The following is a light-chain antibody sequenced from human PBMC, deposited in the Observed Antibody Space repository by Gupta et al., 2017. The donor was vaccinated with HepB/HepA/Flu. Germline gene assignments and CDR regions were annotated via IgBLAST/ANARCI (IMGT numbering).Light chain of an antibody. CDR1: KLGDKY. CDR2: PDS. J-gene: IGLJ2*01. V-gene: IGLV3-1*01. Sequence: SYELTQPPSVSLSPGQTASITCSGDKLGDKYACWYQQKPGQSPVLVIYPDSKRPSGIPERFSGSNSGNTATLTISGTQAMDEADYYCQAWDSSTSDVVCGGGTKLTVL. CDR3: QAWDSSTSDVV.